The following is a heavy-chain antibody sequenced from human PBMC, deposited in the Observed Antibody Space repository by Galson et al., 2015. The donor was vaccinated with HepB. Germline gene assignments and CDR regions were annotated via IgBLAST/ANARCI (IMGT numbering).Heavy chain of an antibody. CDR2: ISPNSGAS. J-gene: IGHJ4*02. CDR1: GYTFTGFY. V-gene: IGHV1-2*02. CDR3: VREGVDCSSTSCFLDY. Sequence: SVKVSCKASGYTFTGFYMHWVRQAPAQGLEWMGWISPNSGASIYAQKFQGRVTMTSDTSITTAYMELSRLRSDDTAVYYCVREGVDCSSTSCFLDYWGQGTLVTVSS. D-gene: IGHD2-2*01.